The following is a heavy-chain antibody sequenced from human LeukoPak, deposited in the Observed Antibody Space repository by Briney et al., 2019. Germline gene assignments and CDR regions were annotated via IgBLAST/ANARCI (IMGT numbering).Heavy chain of an antibody. CDR3: ARDLNVLMVAAPFDH. V-gene: IGHV3-7*03. Sequence: LGGSLRLSCAASGFIFSSYWMSWVRQAPGKGLEWVANIKQDGSEKYYVDSVKGRFTISRDNAKNSLYLQMDSLRAEDTAVYYCARDLNVLMVAAPFDHWGQGTLVTVSS. D-gene: IGHD2-15*01. CDR1: GFIFSSYW. J-gene: IGHJ4*02. CDR2: IKQDGSEK.